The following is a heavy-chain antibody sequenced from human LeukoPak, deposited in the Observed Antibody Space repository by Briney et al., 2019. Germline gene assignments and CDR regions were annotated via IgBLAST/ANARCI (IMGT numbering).Heavy chain of an antibody. D-gene: IGHD3-10*01. Sequence: PGGSQRLSCAASGFTFSSYAMHWVRQAPGKWLEWVAVISYDGSNKYYADSVKGRFTISRDNSKNTLYLQMNSLRAEDTAVYYCARDRITMVRGVYHYGMDVWGQGTTVTVSS. V-gene: IGHV3-30-3*01. CDR3: ARDRITMVRGVYHYGMDV. CDR1: GFTFSSYA. J-gene: IGHJ6*02. CDR2: ISYDGSNK.